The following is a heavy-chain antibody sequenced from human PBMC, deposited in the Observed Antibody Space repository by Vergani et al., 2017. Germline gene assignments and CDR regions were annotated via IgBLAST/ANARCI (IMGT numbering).Heavy chain of an antibody. J-gene: IGHJ4*02. CDR1: GFTFSNFG. CDR3: AKYLRDSTDGLPDS. Sequence: QVQLVESGGGEVQPGRSLRLSCAASGFTFSNFGMHWIRQAPGKGLEWLAFIGKDGINTRYRDAVKGRFTVSRDNSKDILYLQMDSLRSEDTALYYCAKYLRDSTDGLPDSWGPGTLVIVSS. V-gene: IGHV3-30*02. CDR2: IGKDGINT. D-gene: IGHD2-21*02.